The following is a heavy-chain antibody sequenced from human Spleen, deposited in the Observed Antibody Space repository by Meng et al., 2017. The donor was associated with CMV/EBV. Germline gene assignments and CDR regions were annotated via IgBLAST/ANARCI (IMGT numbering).Heavy chain of an antibody. Sequence: VSIGSYYWTWIRQPPGKGLEWIGNIWHNGSANYNPSLKSRVTISVDTSKNQFSLKLSSVTAADSAVYYCVRDAQLSGFYYYYGMDVWGQGTTVTVSS. CDR1: VSIGSYY. CDR3: VRDAQLSGFYYYYGMDV. CDR2: IWHNGSA. D-gene: IGHD4-11*01. V-gene: IGHV4-61*01. J-gene: IGHJ6*02.